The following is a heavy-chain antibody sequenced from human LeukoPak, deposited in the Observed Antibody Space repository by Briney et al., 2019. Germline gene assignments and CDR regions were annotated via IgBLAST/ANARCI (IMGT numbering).Heavy chain of an antibody. CDR3: ARNGVRYFDWLLWE. V-gene: IGHV3-23*01. D-gene: IGHD3-9*01. J-gene: IGHJ4*02. CDR2: ISGSGDTT. Sequence: LSLTCTVSGGSISSGDYYWSWVRQAPGKGLEWVSAISGSGDTTYYADSVKGRFIVSRDNSKNTLYLQMNSLIVEDTAVYYCARNGVRYFDWLLWEWGQGTLVTVSS. CDR1: GGSISSGDYY.